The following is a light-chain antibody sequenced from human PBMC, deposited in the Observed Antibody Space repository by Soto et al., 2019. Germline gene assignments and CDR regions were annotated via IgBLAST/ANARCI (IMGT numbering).Light chain of an antibody. Sequence: QSALTQHPSASGSPGQSVTISCTGTSSDVGGYNDVSWYQQHPGKAPKLMSSEVSKRPSGVPDRFSGSKSGNTASLTVSGLHAEYEDYYYCRSFAGNNNLVVGGGTKLTVL. CDR3: RSFAGNNNLV. CDR1: SSDVGGYND. J-gene: IGLJ2*01. CDR2: EVS. V-gene: IGLV2-8*01.